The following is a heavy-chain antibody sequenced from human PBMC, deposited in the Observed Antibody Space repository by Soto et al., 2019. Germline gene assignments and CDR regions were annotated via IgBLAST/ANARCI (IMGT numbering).Heavy chain of an antibody. CDR2: ISAYNGNT. V-gene: IGHV1-18*01. Sequence: QVQLVQSGAEVKKPGASVKVSCKASGYTFTSYGISWVRQAPGQGLEWMGWISAYNGNTNYAQKLQGRVTITTDTSTSTAYMELRSLRSDDTAVYYCARSIMITFGGVIVIGAFDIWGQGTMVTVSS. D-gene: IGHD3-16*02. J-gene: IGHJ3*02. CDR1: GYTFTSYG. CDR3: ARSIMITFGGVIVIGAFDI.